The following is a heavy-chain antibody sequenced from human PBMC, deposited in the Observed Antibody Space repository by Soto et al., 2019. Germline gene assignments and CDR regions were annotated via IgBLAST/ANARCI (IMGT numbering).Heavy chain of an antibody. CDR3: ARGKASNRNFQH. CDR1: GGSISSGDYY. D-gene: IGHD2-2*01. Sequence: SETLSLTCTVSGGSISSGDYYWSWIRQPPGKGLEWIGYIYYSGSTYYNPSLKSRVTISVDTSKNQFSLKLSSVTAADTAVYYCARGKASNRNFQHWGQGTLVTVSS. CDR2: IYYSGST. V-gene: IGHV4-30-4*01. J-gene: IGHJ1*01.